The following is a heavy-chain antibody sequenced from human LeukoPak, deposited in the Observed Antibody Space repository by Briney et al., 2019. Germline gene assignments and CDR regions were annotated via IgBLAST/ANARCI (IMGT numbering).Heavy chain of an antibody. D-gene: IGHD2-8*01. CDR1: GGSISSYY. CDR3: ARKGFCTNGVCSGLDY. CDR2: IYYSGST. J-gene: IGHJ4*02. V-gene: IGHV4-59*08. Sequence: KPSETLSLTCTVSGGSISSYYWSWIRQPPGKGLEWIGYIYYSGSTNSNPSLKSRVTISIDTSRNQVSLKLSSVTAADTAVYYCARKGFCTNGVCSGLDYWGQGTLVTVSS.